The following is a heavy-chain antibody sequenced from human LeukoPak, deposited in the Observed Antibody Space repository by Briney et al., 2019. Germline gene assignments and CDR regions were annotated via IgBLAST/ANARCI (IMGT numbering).Heavy chain of an antibody. V-gene: IGHV3-21*01. CDR2: ISSSSSYI. D-gene: IGHD1-26*01. Sequence: PGGSLRLSCAAYGFTFSIYEMNWVRQAPGKGLEWVSSISSSSSYIYYADSVKGRFTISRDNAENSLFLQMNSLRAEDTAVYYCAREVGVVGATCDYWGQGTLVTVSS. CDR3: AREVGVVGATCDY. CDR1: GFTFSIYE. J-gene: IGHJ4*02.